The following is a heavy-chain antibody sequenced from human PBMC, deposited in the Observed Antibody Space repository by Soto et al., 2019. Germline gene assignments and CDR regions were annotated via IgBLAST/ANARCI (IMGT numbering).Heavy chain of an antibody. Sequence: GSSVKVSCKASGYTFTGYYMHWVRQAPGQGLEWMGWINPNSGGTNYAQKFQGWVTMTRDTSISTAYMELSRLRSDDTAVYYCVRIAAHKPYYYGMDVWGQGTTVTVSS. V-gene: IGHV1-2*04. D-gene: IGHD6-13*01. J-gene: IGHJ6*02. CDR1: GYTFTGYY. CDR2: INPNSGGT. CDR3: VRIAAHKPYYYGMDV.